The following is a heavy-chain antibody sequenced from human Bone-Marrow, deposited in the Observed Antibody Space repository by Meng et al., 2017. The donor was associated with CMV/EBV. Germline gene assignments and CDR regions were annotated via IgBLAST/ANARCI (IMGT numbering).Heavy chain of an antibody. J-gene: IGHJ5*02. CDR3: ATTDSYGYWFYP. CDR1: GYTFTAYD. Sequence: AFVMLTCKASGYTFTAYDINWVRQAPGQGLEWMGWISAYNGNTNYAQKLQGRVTMTTDTSTSTAYMELRSLRSDDTAVYYCATTDSYGYWFYPWGQGTLVTFSS. CDR2: ISAYNGNT. D-gene: IGHD5-18*01. V-gene: IGHV1-18*01.